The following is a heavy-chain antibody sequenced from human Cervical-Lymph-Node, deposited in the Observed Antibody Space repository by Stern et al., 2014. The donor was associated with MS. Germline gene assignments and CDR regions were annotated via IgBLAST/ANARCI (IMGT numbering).Heavy chain of an antibody. CDR1: VFTFSSYS. V-gene: IGHV3-30*04. CDR2: KQPNPNTE. Sequence: VQLLESGGGVVQPGRSLRVSCAGSVFTFSSYSIHWVRQAPGKGLEWVAVKQPNPNTENYADSVKSRFTISRYNSKYTVYLQMSTLRPEDTAVYYCARAPSQYEILSGRRNEGMDVWGQGTTVIVSS. D-gene: IGHD5-12*01. J-gene: IGHJ6*02. CDR3: ARAPSQYEILSGRRNEGMDV.